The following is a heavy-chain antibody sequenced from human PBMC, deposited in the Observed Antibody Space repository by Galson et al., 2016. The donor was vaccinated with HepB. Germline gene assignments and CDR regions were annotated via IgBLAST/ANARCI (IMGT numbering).Heavy chain of an antibody. D-gene: IGHD6-19*01. CDR3: VGGAGWLPGY. Sequence: SLRLSCAASGFSFSGLWMNWVRQTPGKGLEWVAIIKQDGSEQKYVDSVTGRFTISRDNAKNSVYLQMNSLRGEDTAVYYCVGGAGWLPGYWGQGTMVTVSS. V-gene: IGHV3-7*03. CDR1: GFSFSGLW. J-gene: IGHJ3*01. CDR2: IKQDGSEQ.